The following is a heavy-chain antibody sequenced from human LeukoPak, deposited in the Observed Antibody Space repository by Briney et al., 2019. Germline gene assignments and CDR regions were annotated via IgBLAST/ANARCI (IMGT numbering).Heavy chain of an antibody. V-gene: IGHV4-59*01. J-gene: IGHJ4*02. CDR1: GGSIGSYY. Sequence: SETLSLTCTVSGGSIGSYYWSWIRQPPGRGLEWIGYIYYSGSTNYNPSLKSRVTMSVDTSKNQFSLKLSSVTAADTAVYYCAKYYYDSSGYYSLDNWGQGTLVTVSS. D-gene: IGHD3-22*01. CDR2: IYYSGST. CDR3: AKYYYDSSGYYSLDN.